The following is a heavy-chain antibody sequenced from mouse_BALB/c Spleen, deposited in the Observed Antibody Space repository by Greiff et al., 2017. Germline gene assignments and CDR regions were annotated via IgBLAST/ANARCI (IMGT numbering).Heavy chain of an antibody. D-gene: IGHD1-1*02. CDR1: GFTFSSYA. V-gene: IGHV5-6-5*01. Sequence: EVKLMESGGGLVKPGGSLKLSCAASGFTFSSYAMSWVRQTPEKRLEWVASISSGGSTYYPDSVKGRFTISRDNARNILYLQMSSLRSEDTAMYYCARGEGTYYGNYDVWGAGTTVTVSS. CDR3: ARGEGTYYGNYDV. CDR2: ISSGGST. J-gene: IGHJ1*01.